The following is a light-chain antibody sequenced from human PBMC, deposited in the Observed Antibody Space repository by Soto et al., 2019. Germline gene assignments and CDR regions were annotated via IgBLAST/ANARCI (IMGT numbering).Light chain of an antibody. Sequence: DIQMTQSPSTLSASVGDRVTITCRASQTIFSWLAWYQQKPGKAPNLLVYAASSLQSGVPSRFTGSGSGTDFTLTISSLQPEDFATYFCQQSYTTPITFGQGTRLEIK. CDR1: QTIFSW. V-gene: IGKV1-39*01. J-gene: IGKJ5*01. CDR3: QQSYTTPIT. CDR2: AAS.